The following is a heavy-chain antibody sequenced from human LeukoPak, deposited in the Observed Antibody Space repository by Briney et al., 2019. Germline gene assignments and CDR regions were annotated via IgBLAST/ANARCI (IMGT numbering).Heavy chain of an antibody. Sequence: GGSLRLSCAASGFTFSSYAMHWVRQAPGKGLEWVAVISYDGSNKYYVDSVKGRFTISRDNSKNTLYLQMNSLRAEDTAVYYCARDGANAFDIWGQGTMVAVSS. CDR1: GFTFSSYA. CDR2: ISYDGSNK. CDR3: ARDGANAFDI. J-gene: IGHJ3*02. V-gene: IGHV3-30-3*01.